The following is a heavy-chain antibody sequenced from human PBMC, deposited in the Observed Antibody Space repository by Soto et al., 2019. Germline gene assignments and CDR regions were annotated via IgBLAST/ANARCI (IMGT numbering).Heavy chain of an antibody. D-gene: IGHD6-13*01. V-gene: IGHV3-30*18. J-gene: IGHJ4*02. CDR1: GFTFSSYG. CDR2: ISYDGSNK. Sequence: GGSLRLSCAASGFTFSSYGMHWVRQAPGKGLEWVAVISYDGSNKYYADSVKGRFTISRDNSKNTLYLQMNSLRAEDTAVYYCAKDSGRGQQLVSGFDYWGQGTLVTVSS. CDR3: AKDSGRGQQLVSGFDY.